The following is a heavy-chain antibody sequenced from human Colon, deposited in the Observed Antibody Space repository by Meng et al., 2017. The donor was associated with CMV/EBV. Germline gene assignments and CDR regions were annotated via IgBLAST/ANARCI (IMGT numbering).Heavy chain of an antibody. CDR1: GLTVGSFT. J-gene: IGHJ5*02. CDR2: INSYAYNI. D-gene: IGHD4-17*01. Sequence: LSCAVSGLTVGSFTMSWVRQAPGKGLEWVASINSYAYNIGYADSVKGRFTISRDNAKNSLYLQMNSLGAEDTAVYFCVREIRRSWFDPWGQGTLVTVSS. CDR3: VREIRRSWFDP. V-gene: IGHV3-21*01.